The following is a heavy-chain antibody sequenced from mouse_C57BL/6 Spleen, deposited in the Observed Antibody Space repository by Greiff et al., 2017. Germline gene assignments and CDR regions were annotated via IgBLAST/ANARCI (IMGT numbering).Heavy chain of an antibody. CDR1: GFTFSSYA. V-gene: IGHV5-4*01. CDR3: ARDRLDSSGYAMDY. D-gene: IGHD3-2*02. Sequence: EVHLVESGGGLVKPGGSLKLSCAASGFTFSSYAMSWVRQTPEKRLEWVATISDGGSYTYYPDNVKGRFTISRDNAKNNLYLQMSHLKSEDTAMYYCARDRLDSSGYAMDYWGQGTSVTVSS. CDR2: ISDGGSYT. J-gene: IGHJ4*01.